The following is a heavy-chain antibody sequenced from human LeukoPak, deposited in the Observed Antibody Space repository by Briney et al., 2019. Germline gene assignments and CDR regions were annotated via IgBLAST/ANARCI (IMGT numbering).Heavy chain of an antibody. CDR1: GGSFSGYY. V-gene: IGHV4-34*01. Sequence: SETLSLTCAVYGGSFSGYYWSWIRQPPGKGLEWIGEINHSGSTNYNPSLKSRVTISVDTSKNQFSLKLSSVTAADTAVYYCARGVLEYSSSSGAWYYYMDVWGKGPRSPSP. CDR3: ARGVLEYSSSSGAWYYYMDV. CDR2: INHSGST. D-gene: IGHD6-6*01. J-gene: IGHJ6*03.